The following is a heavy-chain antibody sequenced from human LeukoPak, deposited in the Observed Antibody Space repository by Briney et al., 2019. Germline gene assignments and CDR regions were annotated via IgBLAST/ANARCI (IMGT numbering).Heavy chain of an antibody. CDR2: MNPNSGNT. Sequence: ASVKVSCKASGYTFTSYDINWVRQATGQGLEWMGWMNPNSGNTGYAQKFQGRVTMTRNTSISTAYMELSSLRSEDTAAYYCARARGGSGSYYIDYWGQGTLVTVSS. CDR3: ARARGGSGSYYIDY. CDR1: GYTFTSYD. V-gene: IGHV1-8*01. D-gene: IGHD3-10*01. J-gene: IGHJ4*02.